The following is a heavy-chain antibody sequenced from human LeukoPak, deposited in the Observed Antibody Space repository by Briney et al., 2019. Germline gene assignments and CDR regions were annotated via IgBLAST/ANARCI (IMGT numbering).Heavy chain of an antibody. CDR1: GGTFSSYA. CDR3: ARDQGVTDPPPYGLDV. Sequence: SVKVSCKASGGTFSSYAISWVRQAPGQGLECMGRIIANLDIATYAQKFQGRVTITADKSTSTAYMELSSLSSEDTAVYYCARDQGVTDPPPYGLDVWGQGTTVTVSS. CDR2: IIANLDIA. J-gene: IGHJ6*02. D-gene: IGHD3-10*01. V-gene: IGHV1-69*04.